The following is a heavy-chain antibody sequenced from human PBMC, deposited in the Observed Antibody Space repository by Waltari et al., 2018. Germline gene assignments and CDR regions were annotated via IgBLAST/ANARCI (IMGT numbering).Heavy chain of an antibody. CDR2: IYYSGST. J-gene: IGHJ5*02. CDR3: AIHAFITIFGVVTWFDP. CDR1: GGSISSSSYY. D-gene: IGHD3-3*01. V-gene: IGHV4-39*01. Sequence: QLQLQESGPGLVKPSETLSLTCTVSGGSISSSSYYWGWIRQPPGKGLEWIGSIYYSGSTYYNPSLKSRVTISVDTSKNQFSLKLSSVTAADTAVYYCAIHAFITIFGVVTWFDPWGQGTLVTVSS.